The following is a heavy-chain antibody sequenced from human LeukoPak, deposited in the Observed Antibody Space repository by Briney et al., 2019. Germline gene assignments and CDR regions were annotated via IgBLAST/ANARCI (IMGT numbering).Heavy chain of an antibody. J-gene: IGHJ3*02. CDR3: ARGII. CDR2: IYYSGTT. V-gene: IGHV4-39*07. CDR1: GDSISSNNYY. Sequence: SETLSLTCTVSGDSISSNNYYWGWIRQPPGKGLEWIGSIYYSGTTFYRPSLKTRVTISLDTSKNQFSLKLSSVTAADTAVYYCARGIIWGQGTMVTVSS.